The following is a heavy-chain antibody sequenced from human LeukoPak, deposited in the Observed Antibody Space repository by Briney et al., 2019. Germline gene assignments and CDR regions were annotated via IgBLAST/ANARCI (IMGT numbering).Heavy chain of an antibody. Sequence: PRRSLRLSCAASGFTFSSYAMHWVRQAPGKGLEWVAVISYDGSNKYYADSVKGRFTISRDNSKNTLYLQMNSLRAEDTAVYYCARDEEWESLKNYYGMDVWGQGTTVTVSS. CDR3: ARDEEWESLKNYYGMDV. CDR1: GFTFSSYA. J-gene: IGHJ6*02. CDR2: ISYDGSNK. V-gene: IGHV3-30-3*01. D-gene: IGHD1-26*01.